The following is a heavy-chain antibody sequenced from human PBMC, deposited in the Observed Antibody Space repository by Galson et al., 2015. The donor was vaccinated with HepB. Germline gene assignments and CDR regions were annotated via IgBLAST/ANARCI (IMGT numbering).Heavy chain of an antibody. J-gene: IGHJ5*02. V-gene: IGHV1-8*01. Sequence: SVKVSCKASGYTFSNYDINWVRQATGQGLEWMGWLNPNSGNTGYAQKFQGRVTMTRNTSISTAYMELSSLRSEDTAVYYCARGNAYYDILTGYYPNCLDPWGQGTLVTVSS. D-gene: IGHD3-9*01. CDR1: GYTFSNYD. CDR2: LNPNSGNT. CDR3: ARGNAYYDILTGYYPNCLDP.